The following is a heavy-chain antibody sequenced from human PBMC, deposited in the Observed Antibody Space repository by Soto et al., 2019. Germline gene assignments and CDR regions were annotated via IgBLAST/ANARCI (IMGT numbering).Heavy chain of an antibody. CDR1: GFTFSSYA. J-gene: IGHJ4*02. CDR2: ISGSGGST. D-gene: IGHD3-22*01. V-gene: IGHV3-23*01. Sequence: EVQLLESGGGLVQPGGSLRLSCAASGFTFSSYAMSWVRQAPGKGLEWVSAISGSGGSTYYADSVKGRFTISRDNSKNTLYLQMNSLRAEDTAVYYCAKGHPRFHVVVITHHCDYWGQGTLVTVSS. CDR3: AKGHPRFHVVVITHHCDY.